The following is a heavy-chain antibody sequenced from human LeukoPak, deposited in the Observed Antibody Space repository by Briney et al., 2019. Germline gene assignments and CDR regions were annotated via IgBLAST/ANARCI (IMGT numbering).Heavy chain of an antibody. D-gene: IGHD2-21*01. J-gene: IGHJ5*02. V-gene: IGHV3-48*04. Sequence: GGSLRLSCAASGFTFSSYSMNWVRQAPGKGLEWVSSISSSSSTIYYADSVKGRFTISRDNAKNSLYLQMNSLRAEDTAVYYCARDRASILFDPWGQGTLVTVSS. CDR2: ISSSSSTI. CDR1: GFTFSSYS. CDR3: ARDRASILFDP.